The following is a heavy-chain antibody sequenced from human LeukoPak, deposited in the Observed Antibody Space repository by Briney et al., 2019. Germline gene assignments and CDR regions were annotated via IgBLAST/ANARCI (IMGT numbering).Heavy chain of an antibody. V-gene: IGHV1-2*02. CDR1: GHIFTDYY. CDR3: ASPAGSNYDVLTGPGYCDY. CDR2: TNPKSGDT. J-gene: IGHJ4*02. D-gene: IGHD3-9*01. Sequence: ASVKVSCKASGHIFTDYYMHWVRQAPGQGLEWLGWTNPKSGDTNYAQKFQGRVTMTRDTSITTAYMELRGLRSDDTAVYYCASPAGSNYDVLTGPGYCDYWGQGTLVTVSS.